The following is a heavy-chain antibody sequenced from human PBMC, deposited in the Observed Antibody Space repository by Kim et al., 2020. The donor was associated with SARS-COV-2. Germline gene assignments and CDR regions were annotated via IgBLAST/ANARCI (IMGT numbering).Heavy chain of an antibody. CDR3: AQEGVPRYSSSWGYFDY. D-gene: IGHD6-13*01. J-gene: IGHJ4*02. Sequence: GGSLRLSCAASGFTFDDYAMHWVRQAPGKGLEWVSCISCNSGSIGYADSVKGRSTISRDNAKNSLYLQMNSLRAEDTALYYCAQEGVPRYSSSWGYFDYWGQGTLVTVSS. CDR1: GFTFDDYA. V-gene: IGHV3-9*01. CDR2: ISCNSGSI.